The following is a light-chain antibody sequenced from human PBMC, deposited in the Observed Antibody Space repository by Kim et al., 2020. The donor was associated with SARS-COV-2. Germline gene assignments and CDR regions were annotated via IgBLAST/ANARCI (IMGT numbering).Light chain of an antibody. J-gene: IGKJ1*01. Sequence: SPGERATLSCRASQTIKNRLVWYQHEPGQAPRLLIYDATTRATGVPARFIGSGSETDFTLTISSLQSEDFAVYYCQQSNDWPPLTFGQGTKVDIK. V-gene: IGKV3-15*01. CDR3: QQSNDWPPLT. CDR2: DAT. CDR1: QTIKNR.